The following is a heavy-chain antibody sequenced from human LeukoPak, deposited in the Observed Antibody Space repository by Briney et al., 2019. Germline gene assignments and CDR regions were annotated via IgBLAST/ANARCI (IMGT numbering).Heavy chain of an antibody. Sequence: GGSLRLSCAASGFTFSSYGMHWVRQAPGKGLEWVEVIWYDGSNKYYAHSVKGRFTISRDNSKNTLYLQMNSLRAEDTAVYCCARDGEHCSSTSCYGYGYYGMHVGGQGTTVTVSS. CDR1: GFTFSSYG. D-gene: IGHD2-2*01. CDR3: ARDGEHCSSTSCYGYGYYGMHV. V-gene: IGHV3-33*01. J-gene: IGHJ6*02. CDR2: IWYDGSNK.